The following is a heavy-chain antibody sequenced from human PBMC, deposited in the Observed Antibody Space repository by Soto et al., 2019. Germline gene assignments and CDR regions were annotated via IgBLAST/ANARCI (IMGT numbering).Heavy chain of an antibody. Sequence: PSETLSLTCAVSGGSISSGGYSWSWIRQPPGKGLEWIGYIYHSGSTYYNPSLKSRVTISVDRSKNQFSLKLSSVTAADTAVYYCARDYYDFWSGYNGAKYYYGMDVWGQGTTVTV. CDR1: GGSISSGGYS. V-gene: IGHV4-30-2*01. CDR3: ARDYYDFWSGYNGAKYYYGMDV. J-gene: IGHJ6*02. D-gene: IGHD3-3*01. CDR2: IYHSGST.